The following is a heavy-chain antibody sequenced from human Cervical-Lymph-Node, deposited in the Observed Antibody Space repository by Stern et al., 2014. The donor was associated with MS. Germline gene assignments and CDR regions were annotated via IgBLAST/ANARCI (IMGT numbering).Heavy chain of an antibody. J-gene: IGHJ4*02. CDR3: ARVGHYSDYLDF. CDR2: ISHNGRT. V-gene: IGHV4-4*02. D-gene: IGHD5-18*01. CDR1: GDSISSNNW. Sequence: VQLQESGPGLVKPSGTLSLTCVVFGDSISSNNWWSWVRQSPGKGLEWIGKISHNGRTNYNPSLKSRVPMSVDKSMSQISLKVDSVTAADTAVYYCARVGHYSDYLDFWGQGTLVTVSS.